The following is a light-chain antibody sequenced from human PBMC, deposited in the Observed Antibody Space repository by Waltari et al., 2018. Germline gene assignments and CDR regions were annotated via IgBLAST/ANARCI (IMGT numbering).Light chain of an antibody. CDR1: SRDVGSYNL. CDR2: ECS. V-gene: IGLV2-23*03. Sequence: QSALTQPASVSGSPGQSITISCPGTSRDVGSYNLVSWYQQHPGKAPKLMIYECSKRPSGVSNRCSGSKSGNTASLTISGLQAEDEADYYCCSYAGSSTFEVFGGGTKLTVL. CDR3: CSYAGSSTFEV. J-gene: IGLJ2*01.